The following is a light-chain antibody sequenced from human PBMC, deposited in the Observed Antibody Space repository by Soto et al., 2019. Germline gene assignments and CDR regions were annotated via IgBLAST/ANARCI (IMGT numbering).Light chain of an antibody. CDR3: QHYNSYSEA. CDR1: QSITTW. CDR2: DVS. V-gene: IGKV1-5*01. Sequence: DIQMTQSPPTLSASVVESVTITCLASQSITTWLAWYQQRPGKAPKLLIYDVSSLQSGVPSRFSGSGSGTEFTLTISSLQPDDFATYYCQHYNSYSEACGQGTKGDIK. J-gene: IGKJ1*01.